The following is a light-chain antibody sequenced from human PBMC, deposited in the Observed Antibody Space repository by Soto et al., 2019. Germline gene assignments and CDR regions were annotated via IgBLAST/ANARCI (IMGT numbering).Light chain of an antibody. CDR2: GAS. CDR3: QQYGSSPWT. CDR1: QSVSSSY. V-gene: IGKV3-20*01. Sequence: EIVLTQSPGTLSLSPGERATLSCRASQSVSSSYLAWYQQKPGQAPRLLIYGASSRATGIPDRFSGSGSGTDFTLTISILEPEDFAVYYCQQYGSSPWTFXQGTKADI. J-gene: IGKJ1*01.